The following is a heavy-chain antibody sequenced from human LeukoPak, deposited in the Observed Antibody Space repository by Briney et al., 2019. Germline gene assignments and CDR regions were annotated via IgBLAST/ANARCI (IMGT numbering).Heavy chain of an antibody. CDR1: GFTFSSYD. CDR3: ARDPGGVVYIDY. D-gene: IGHD2-8*01. Sequence: GGSLRLSCAASGFTFSSYDMHWVRQAPGKGLEWVAVIWYDGSNTYYADSVKGRFTISRDNSKNTLYLQMNTLRAEDTAVYYCARDPGGVVYIDYWGQGTLVTVSS. J-gene: IGHJ4*02. V-gene: IGHV3-33*08. CDR2: IWYDGSNT.